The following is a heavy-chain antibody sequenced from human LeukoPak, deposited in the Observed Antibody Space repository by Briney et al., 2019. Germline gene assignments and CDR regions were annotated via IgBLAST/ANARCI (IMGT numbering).Heavy chain of an antibody. CDR3: ARDDGPTQAFDY. V-gene: IGHV1-69*05. J-gene: IGHJ4*02. Sequence: ASVKVSCKASGGTFSSYAISWVRQAPGQGLEWMGGIIPIFGTANYAQKFQSRVTITTDESTSTAYMELSSLRSEDTAVYYCARDDGPTQAFDYWGQGTLVTVSS. CDR1: GGTFSSYA. CDR2: IIPIFGTA. D-gene: IGHD2-15*01.